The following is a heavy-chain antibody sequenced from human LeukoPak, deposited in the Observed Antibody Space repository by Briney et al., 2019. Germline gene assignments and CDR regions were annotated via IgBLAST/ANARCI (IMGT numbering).Heavy chain of an antibody. J-gene: IGHJ3*02. V-gene: IGHV5-51*01. CDR3: ARHRAYGDYVDGFDI. Sequence: GESLKISCKGSGYNFTNYWIGWVRQMPEKGLEWMGIIYPGDADTRYSPSFQGQVTISADKSISTAYLQWSSLKASDTAIYYCARHRAYGDYVDGFDIWGQGTMVTVSS. CDR1: GYNFTNYW. CDR2: IYPGDADT. D-gene: IGHD4-17*01.